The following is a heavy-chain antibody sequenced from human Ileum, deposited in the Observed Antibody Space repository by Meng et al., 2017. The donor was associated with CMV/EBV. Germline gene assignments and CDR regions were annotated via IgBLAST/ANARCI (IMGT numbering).Heavy chain of an antibody. V-gene: IGHV4-59*01. CDR1: GGSISSYY. D-gene: IGHD3-3*01. J-gene: IGHJ3*02. Sequence: SETLSLTCTVSGGSISSYYWSWIRQPPGKGLEWSGYIYYSGSTNYNPSLKSRVTISVDTSKNQSSLKLSSVTAADTAVYYFAREKGHYDFWSGYPEAFDIWGQGTMVTVSS. CDR2: IYYSGST. CDR3: AREKGHYDFWSGYPEAFDI.